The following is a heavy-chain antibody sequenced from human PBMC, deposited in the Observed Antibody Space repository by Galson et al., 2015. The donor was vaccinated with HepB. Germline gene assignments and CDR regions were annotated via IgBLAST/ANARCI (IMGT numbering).Heavy chain of an antibody. CDR2: ISYDESNK. CDR3: VGDWGTEATISSSDY. Sequence: SLRLSCAASGFTFRNYAMHWVRQAPGKGLEWAAVISYDESNKYYADSVKGRFTISRDNSKNTLYLQMNSLRVDDTAVYYCVGDWGTEATISSSDYWGQGTLVTVSS. J-gene: IGHJ4*02. CDR1: GFTFRNYA. D-gene: IGHD5-12*01. V-gene: IGHV3-30-3*01.